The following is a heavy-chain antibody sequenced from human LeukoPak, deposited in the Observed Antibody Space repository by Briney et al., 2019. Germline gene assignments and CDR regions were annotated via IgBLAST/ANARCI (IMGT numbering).Heavy chain of an antibody. CDR1: GFTFSSSW. CDR2: IKKDGSEK. CDR3: ARISTSVAGGDY. V-gene: IGHV3-7*01. D-gene: IGHD6-19*01. J-gene: IGHJ4*02. Sequence: PGGSLRLSCGASGFTFSSSWMSWVRQAPGKGLEWVANIKKDGSEKYYVDSVKGRFTISRDNSKNSVDLQMDSLRVEDTAVYYCARISTSVAGGDYWGRGTLVTVSS.